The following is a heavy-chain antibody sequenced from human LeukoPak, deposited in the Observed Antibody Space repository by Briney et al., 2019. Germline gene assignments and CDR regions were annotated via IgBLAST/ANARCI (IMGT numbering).Heavy chain of an antibody. Sequence: SETLSLTCNVSGCSISSNNYYWVRLPPPPGQELVWIGSIYCSGSTYYNPSLNSRVTISVDTFKTQFPLKLRSVPAAETAVYYCARHTVYYYDSSGYYERPFDYWGQGTLVTVSS. V-gene: IGHV4-39*01. J-gene: IGHJ4*02. CDR2: IYCSGST. CDR3: ARHTVYYYDSSGYYERPFDY. CDR1: GCSISSNNYY. D-gene: IGHD3-22*01.